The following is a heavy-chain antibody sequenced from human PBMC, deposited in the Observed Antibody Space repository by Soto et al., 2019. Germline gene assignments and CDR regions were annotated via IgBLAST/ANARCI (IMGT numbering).Heavy chain of an antibody. Sequence: QVQLVESGGGVVQPGRSLRLSCAASGFTFSSYGMHWVRQAPGKGLEWVAVISYDGSNKYYADSVKGRFTISRDNSKNALYLQMNSLRAEDMAVYYCAKDSGVYLSQYNWIDLWGLGTLVTVSS. CDR2: ISYDGSNK. V-gene: IGHV3-30*18. J-gene: IGHJ5*02. CDR1: GFTFSSYG. D-gene: IGHD2-15*01. CDR3: AKDSGVYLSQYNWIDL.